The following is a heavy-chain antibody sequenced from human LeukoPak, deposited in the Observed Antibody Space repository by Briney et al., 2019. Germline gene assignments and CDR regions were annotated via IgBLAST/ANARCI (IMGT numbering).Heavy chain of an antibody. Sequence: SETLSLTCAVYGGSFSGHYWSWIRQPPGKGLEWIGEINHSGSTNYNPSLKSRVTISVDTSKNQFSLKLSSVTAADTAVYYCARTYGSGRYHWFDPWGQGTLVTVSS. CDR1: GGSFSGHY. CDR2: INHSGST. J-gene: IGHJ5*02. V-gene: IGHV4-34*01. CDR3: ARTYGSGRYHWFDP. D-gene: IGHD3-10*01.